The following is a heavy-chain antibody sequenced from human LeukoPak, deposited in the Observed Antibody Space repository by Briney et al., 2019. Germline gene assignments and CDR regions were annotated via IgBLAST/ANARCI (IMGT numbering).Heavy chain of an antibody. J-gene: IGHJ4*02. D-gene: IGHD6-13*01. CDR3: AREEIVLYSSSWYEY. CDR1: GYTFTSFF. CDR2: INPRGGSA. Sequence: ASVKVSCKASGYTFTSFFMHWVRQAPGQGLEWMGIINPRGGSATSAQRFQGRLTVTRDTSTSTVYMELSSLTSEDTAVYYCAREEIVLYSSSWYEYWGQGTLVTVSS. V-gene: IGHV1-46*01.